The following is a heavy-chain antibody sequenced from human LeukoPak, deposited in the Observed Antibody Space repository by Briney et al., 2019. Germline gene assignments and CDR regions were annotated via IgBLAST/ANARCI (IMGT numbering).Heavy chain of an antibody. J-gene: IGHJ5*02. Sequence: SETLSLTCAVYGGSFSGYYWSWIRQPPGKGLEWIGEINHSGSTNYNPSLKSRVTISVDTSKNQFSLKLSSVTAADTAVYYCARYDFWSGYPPRGFDPWGQGTLVTVSS. CDR3: ARYDFWSGYPPRGFDP. CDR1: GGSFSGYY. CDR2: INHSGST. V-gene: IGHV4-34*01. D-gene: IGHD3-3*01.